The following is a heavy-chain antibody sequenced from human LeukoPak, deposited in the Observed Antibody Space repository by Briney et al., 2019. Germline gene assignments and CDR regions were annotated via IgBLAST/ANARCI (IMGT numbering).Heavy chain of an antibody. CDR1: GFTFSSYW. Sequence: PGRSLRLSCAASGFTFSSYWMHWVRQAPGKGLVWVSRINSDGSSTSYADSVKGRFTISRDNAKNTLCLQMNSLRAEDTAVYYCARVPVSRAIDYWGQGTLVTVSS. J-gene: IGHJ4*02. V-gene: IGHV3-74*01. D-gene: IGHD3-3*02. CDR2: INSDGSST. CDR3: ARVPVSRAIDY.